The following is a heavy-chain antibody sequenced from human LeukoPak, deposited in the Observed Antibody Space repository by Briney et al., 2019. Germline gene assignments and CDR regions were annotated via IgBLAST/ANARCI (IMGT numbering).Heavy chain of an antibody. Sequence: GGSLRLSYAASGFTFSSYEMNWVRQAPGKGLEWVSYIGSSGSTIYYAGSVKGRLTISRDNAKNSLYLQMNSLRAEDTAVYYCARETSSGWYDAFDIWGQGTMVTVSS. CDR3: ARETSSGWYDAFDI. D-gene: IGHD6-19*01. J-gene: IGHJ3*02. V-gene: IGHV3-48*03. CDR2: IGSSGSTI. CDR1: GFTFSSYE.